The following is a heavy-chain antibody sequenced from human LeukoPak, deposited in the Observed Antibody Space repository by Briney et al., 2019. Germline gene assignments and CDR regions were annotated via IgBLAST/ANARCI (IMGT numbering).Heavy chain of an antibody. CDR2: IYYSGST. CDR1: GGSISSYY. V-gene: IGHV4-59*12. J-gene: IGHJ3*02. D-gene: IGHD3-22*01. CDR3: ASTQPNYYDSSGYRLDAFDI. Sequence: PSETLSLTCTVSGGSISSYYWSWIRQPPGKGLEWIGYIYYSGSTNYNPSLKSRVTISVDKSKNQFSLKLSSVTAADTAVYYCASTQPNYYDSSGYRLDAFDIWGQGTMVTVSS.